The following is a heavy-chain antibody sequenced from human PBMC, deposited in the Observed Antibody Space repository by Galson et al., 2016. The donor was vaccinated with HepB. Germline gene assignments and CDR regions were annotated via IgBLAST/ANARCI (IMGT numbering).Heavy chain of an antibody. J-gene: IGHJ1*01. CDR1: GYSFTSYW. Sequence: QSGAEVKKPGESLRISCKGSGYSFTSYWISWVRQMPGKGLEWMGRIDPSDSYTNYSPSFQGHVTISADKSISTAYLQWSSLKASDTAMYYCARYYASSGYYYSFEHWGQGTLVTVSS. CDR3: ARYYASSGYYYSFEH. CDR2: IDPSDSYT. D-gene: IGHD3-22*01. V-gene: IGHV5-10-1*01.